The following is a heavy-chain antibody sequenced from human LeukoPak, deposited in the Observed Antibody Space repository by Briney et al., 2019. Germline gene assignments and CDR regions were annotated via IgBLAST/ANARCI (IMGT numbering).Heavy chain of an antibody. V-gene: IGHV4-30-2*01. J-gene: IGHJ2*01. CDR1: GGSMSSGSYS. Sequence: SEALSLTCTVSGGSMSSGSYSWSWIRQPPGKGLEWIGYIYHSGSTYYNPSLKSRVTISVDRSKKQFSLKLSSVTAADTAVYYCARDPGSPRGYFDLWGRGTLVTVSS. CDR2: IYHSGST. CDR3: ARDPGSPRGYFDL. D-gene: IGHD2-15*01.